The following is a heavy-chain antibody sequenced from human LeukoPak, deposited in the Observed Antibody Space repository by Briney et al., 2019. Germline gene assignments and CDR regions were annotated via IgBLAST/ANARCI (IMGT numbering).Heavy chain of an antibody. CDR3: AKLSTTMAVDY. CDR2: IYPGDSDT. CDR1: GYIFTSYW. D-gene: IGHD5-18*01. Sequence: GESLKISCKVSGYIFTSYWIAWVRQMPGTGLEWMGIIYPGDSDTRYSPSFQGQVTISADKSISTAYLQWSSLKASDTATYYCAKLSTTMAVDYWGQGTLVTVSS. V-gene: IGHV5-51*01. J-gene: IGHJ4*02.